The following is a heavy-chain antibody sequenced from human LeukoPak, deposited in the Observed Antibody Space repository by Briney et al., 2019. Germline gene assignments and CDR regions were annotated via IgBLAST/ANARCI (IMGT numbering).Heavy chain of an antibody. D-gene: IGHD1-14*01. CDR3: ARENRGPLRGAFDI. Sequence: GGSLRLSCAVSGFTFSSYAMHWVRQAPGKGLEYVSAISSNGGSTYYANSVKGRFTISRDNSKNTLYLQMGSLRAEDMAVYYCARENRGPLRGAFDIWGQGTMVTVSS. V-gene: IGHV3-64*01. CDR2: ISSNGGST. J-gene: IGHJ3*02. CDR1: GFTFSSYA.